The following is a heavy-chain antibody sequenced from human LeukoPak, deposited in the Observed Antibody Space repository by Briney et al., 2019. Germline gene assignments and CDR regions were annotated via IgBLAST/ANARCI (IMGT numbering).Heavy chain of an antibody. Sequence: GGSLRLSCAASGFTFSSYWMSWVRQAPGKGLEWVANMKQDGSEKYYVDSVKGRFTISRDNAKNSLYLQMNSLRAEDTAVYYCASHGITMIVVAPDDAFDIWGQGTMVTVSS. CDR2: MKQDGSEK. D-gene: IGHD3-22*01. CDR1: GFTFSSYW. J-gene: IGHJ3*02. CDR3: ASHGITMIVVAPDDAFDI. V-gene: IGHV3-7*01.